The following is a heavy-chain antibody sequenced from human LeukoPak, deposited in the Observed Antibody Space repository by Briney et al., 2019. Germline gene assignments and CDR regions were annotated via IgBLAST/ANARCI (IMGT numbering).Heavy chain of an antibody. CDR3: ARSQLLYFFDH. CDR2: IHHSGST. CDR1: GGSFIGYS. V-gene: IGHV4-34*01. J-gene: IGHJ4*02. Sequence: SETLSLTCAANGGSFIGYSWSWIRQAPGKGLGWIGEIHHSGSTKYNPSLKSRVTMSVDTSKRQFSLKLASVTAADTGLYYCARSQLLYFFDHWGQGTLVAVSS. D-gene: IGHD2-2*01.